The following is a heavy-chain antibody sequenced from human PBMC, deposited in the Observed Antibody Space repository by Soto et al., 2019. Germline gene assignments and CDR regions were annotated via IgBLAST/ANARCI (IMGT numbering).Heavy chain of an antibody. V-gene: IGHV3-33*01. CDR1: GFTFSSYG. CDR2: IWYDGSNK. D-gene: IGHD2-21*02. CDR3: ARDNGGNSAVDY. Sequence: ESGGGVVQPGRSLRLSCAASGFTFSSYGMHWVRQAPGKGLEWVAVIWYDGSNKYYADSVKGRFTISRDNSKNTLYLQMNSLRAEDTAVYYCARDNGGNSAVDYWGQGTLVTVSS. J-gene: IGHJ4*02.